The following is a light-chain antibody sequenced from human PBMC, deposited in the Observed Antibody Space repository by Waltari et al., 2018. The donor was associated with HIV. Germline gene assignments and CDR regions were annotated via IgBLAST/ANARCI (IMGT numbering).Light chain of an antibody. J-gene: IGLJ2*01. CDR1: SSDVGSYNL. V-gene: IGLV2-23*01. CDR3: CSYAGSSTLEV. CDR2: ESS. Sequence: QSALTQPASVSGSPGQSITISCTGTSSDVGSYNLVSWYQQHPAKAPKLMIYESSKRPSGVASRFSGSNAGTTAFLTISGLQAEDEADYYCCSYAGSSTLEVFGGGTKLTVL.